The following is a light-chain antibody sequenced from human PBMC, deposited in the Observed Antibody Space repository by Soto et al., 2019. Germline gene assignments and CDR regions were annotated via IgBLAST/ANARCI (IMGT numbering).Light chain of an antibody. J-gene: IGLJ2*01. CDR1: SGHSNYA. CDR3: QTWVTGIHVV. CDR2: LNSDGNH. Sequence: QSVLTQSPSASASLGASVKLTCTLSSGHSNYAIAWHQQQPEKGPRYLMKLNSDGNHSKGDGIPDRFSGSSSGAERYLTISSLQSEDEADYYCQTWVTGIHVVFGGGTKLTVL. V-gene: IGLV4-69*01.